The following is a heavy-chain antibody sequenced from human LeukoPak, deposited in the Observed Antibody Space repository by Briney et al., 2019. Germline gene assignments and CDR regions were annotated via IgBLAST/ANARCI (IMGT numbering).Heavy chain of an antibody. CDR3: ARVLKWLSFDY. Sequence: GRSLRLSCAASGFTVSSNYMSWVRQAPGKGLEWVSVIYSGGSTYYADSVKGRFTISRDNSKNTLYPQMNSLRAEDTAVYYCARVLKWLSFDYWGQGTLVTVSS. V-gene: IGHV3-53*01. CDR2: IYSGGST. J-gene: IGHJ4*02. D-gene: IGHD5-24*01. CDR1: GFTVSSNY.